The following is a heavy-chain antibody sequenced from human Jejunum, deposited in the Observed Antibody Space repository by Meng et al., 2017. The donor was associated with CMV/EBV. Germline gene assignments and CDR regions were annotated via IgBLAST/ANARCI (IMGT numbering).Heavy chain of an antibody. Sequence: TFSSYWVSWVRQAPGKGLEWMANIKQDGSEKYYVDSVKGRFTISRDNAKNSLYLQMNSLRAEDTAVYYCARGGVLLWFGELGFDYWGQGTLVTVSS. D-gene: IGHD3-10*01. CDR1: TFSSYW. CDR2: IKQDGSEK. J-gene: IGHJ4*02. V-gene: IGHV3-7*01. CDR3: ARGGVLLWFGELGFDY.